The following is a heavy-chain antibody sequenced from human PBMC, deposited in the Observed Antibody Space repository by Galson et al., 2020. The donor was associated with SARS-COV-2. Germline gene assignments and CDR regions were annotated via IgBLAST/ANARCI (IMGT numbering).Heavy chain of an antibody. Sequence: SQTLSLTCTVSGGSISSGGYYWSWIRQHPGKGLEWIGYIYYSGSTYYNPSLKSRVTISVDTSKNQFSLKLSSVTAADTAVYYCARDVGYCSSTSCYGESNYYYYGMDVWGQGTTVTVSS. CDR1: GGSISSGGYY. V-gene: IGHV4-31*03. D-gene: IGHD2-2*01. CDR3: ARDVGYCSSTSCYGESNYYYYGMDV. J-gene: IGHJ6*02. CDR2: IYYSGST.